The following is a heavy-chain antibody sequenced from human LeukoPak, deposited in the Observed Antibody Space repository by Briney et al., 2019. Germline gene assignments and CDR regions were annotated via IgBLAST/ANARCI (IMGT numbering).Heavy chain of an antibody. CDR1: GFTFSDYY. CDR3: ARAGSWSSRPYFDY. D-gene: IGHD1-26*01. V-gene: IGHV3-23*01. CDR2: VSGSGGST. J-gene: IGHJ4*02. Sequence: GGSLRLSCAASGFTFSDYYMSWIRQAPGKGLEWVSAVSGSGGSTYSADSVKGRFTISRDNSKNMVYPQTSSLRAEDTAVYYCARAGSWSSRPYFDYWGQGILVSVSS.